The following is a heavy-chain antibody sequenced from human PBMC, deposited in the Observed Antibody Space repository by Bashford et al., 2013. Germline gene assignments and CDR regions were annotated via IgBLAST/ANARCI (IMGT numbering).Heavy chain of an antibody. CDR2: ISGSGNSI. J-gene: IGHJ4*02. CDR3: ARDQAGSDFWGY. Sequence: VRQAPGKGLEWVAYISGSGNSIFYADSVKGRFTISRDNAMNSLFLQMNSLRAEDTAVYYCARDQAGSDFWGYWGQGTLVTVSS. D-gene: IGHD3-3*01. V-gene: IGHV3-48*03.